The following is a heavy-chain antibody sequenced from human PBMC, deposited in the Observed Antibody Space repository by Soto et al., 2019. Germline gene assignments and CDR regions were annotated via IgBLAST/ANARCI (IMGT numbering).Heavy chain of an antibody. Sequence: PSETQSLTCAVYGGSFRGYDWSWIRQPPGKGLEWIGEINHSGSTNYNPSLKSRVTISVDTSKNQFSLKLSSVTAADTAVYYCARGTNYDILTGYYTRSIGGYFDYWGQGTLVTVSS. CDR3: ARGTNYDILTGYYTRSIGGYFDY. CDR2: INHSGST. J-gene: IGHJ4*02. D-gene: IGHD3-9*01. V-gene: IGHV4-34*01. CDR1: GGSFRGYD.